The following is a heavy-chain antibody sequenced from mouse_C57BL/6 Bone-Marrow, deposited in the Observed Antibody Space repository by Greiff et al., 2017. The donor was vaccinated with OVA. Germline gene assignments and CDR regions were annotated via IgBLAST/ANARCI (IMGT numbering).Heavy chain of an antibody. Sequence: EVQLVASGGDLVKPGGSLKLSCAASGFTFSSYGMSWVRQTPDKRLEWVATISSGGSYTYYPDSVKGRFTISRDNAKNTLYLQMSSLKSEDTAVYYCARREKNWGQGTLVTVSA. CDR2: ISSGGSYT. V-gene: IGHV5-6*01. CDR3: ARREKN. CDR1: GFTFSSYG. J-gene: IGHJ3*01.